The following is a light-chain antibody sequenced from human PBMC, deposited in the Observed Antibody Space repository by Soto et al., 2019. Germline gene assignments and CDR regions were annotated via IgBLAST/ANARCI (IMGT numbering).Light chain of an antibody. CDR2: GAS. V-gene: IGKV3-20*01. Sequence: TQSPVTLSVSPGERATLAGRASQRESGVLAKSQQKPGQAPRLLISGASSMATGIPARFSGRGSATHFSLTISSLEPDDFAAYYCQPYGSSPQTFGPGTKVDIK. J-gene: IGKJ1*01. CDR3: QPYGSSPQT. CDR1: QRESGV.